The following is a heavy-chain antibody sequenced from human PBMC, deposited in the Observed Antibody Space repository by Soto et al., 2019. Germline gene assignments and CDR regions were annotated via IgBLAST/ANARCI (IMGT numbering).Heavy chain of an antibody. Sequence: SETLSLTCTVSGGSMISYYWSWIRQPPGKGLEWIGFIYYAGGTKYNPSLNSRVTISVDMSKNQFSLKLSSVTAADTAVYFCARLPGYCSGDSCRIDYWGQGTLVTVSS. CDR3: ARLPGYCSGDSCRIDY. CDR2: IYYAGGT. J-gene: IGHJ4*02. D-gene: IGHD2-15*01. CDR1: GGSMISYY. V-gene: IGHV4-59*08.